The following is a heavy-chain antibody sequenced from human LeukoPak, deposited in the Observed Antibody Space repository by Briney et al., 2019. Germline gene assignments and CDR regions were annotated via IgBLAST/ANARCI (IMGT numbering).Heavy chain of an antibody. CDR1: GFTFSSYA. D-gene: IGHD3-3*01. CDR2: ISYDGSNK. Sequence: PGGSLRLSCAASGFTFSSYAMHWARQAPGKGLEWVAVISYDGSNKYYADSVKGRFTISRDNSKNTLYLQMNSLRAEDTAVYYCARDNDPFSYYDFWSGYYTNYYYYGMDVWGQGTTVTVS. CDR3: ARDNDPFSYYDFWSGYYTNYYYYGMDV. J-gene: IGHJ6*02. V-gene: IGHV3-30-3*01.